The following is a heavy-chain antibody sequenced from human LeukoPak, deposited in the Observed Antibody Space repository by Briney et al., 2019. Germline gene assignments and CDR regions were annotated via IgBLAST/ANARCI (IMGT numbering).Heavy chain of an antibody. CDR1: GGSISSYY. Sequence: SETLSLTCTVSGGSISSYYWSWIRQPPGKGLEWIGYIYYSGSTNYNPSLKSRVTISVDTPKNQFSLKLSSVTAADTAVYYCARGDSSGYPHFDYWGQGALVTVSS. V-gene: IGHV4-59*01. J-gene: IGHJ4*02. CDR2: IYYSGST. CDR3: ARGDSSGYPHFDY. D-gene: IGHD3-22*01.